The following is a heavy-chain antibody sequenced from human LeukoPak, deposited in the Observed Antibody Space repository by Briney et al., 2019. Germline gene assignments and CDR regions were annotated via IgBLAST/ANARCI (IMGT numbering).Heavy chain of an antibody. V-gene: IGHV1-2*02. J-gene: IGHJ4*02. Sequence: ASVKVSCKASRYTFTGYYMHWVRQAPGQGLEWMGWINPNSGVTDYAQDFQGRVTMTRDTSISTAYVELSRLRSDDTAVYYCARGTGEGYTYGRYYFDYWGQGTLVTVSS. CDR2: INPNSGVT. CDR3: ARGTGEGYTYGRYYFDY. CDR1: RYTFTGYY. D-gene: IGHD5-18*01.